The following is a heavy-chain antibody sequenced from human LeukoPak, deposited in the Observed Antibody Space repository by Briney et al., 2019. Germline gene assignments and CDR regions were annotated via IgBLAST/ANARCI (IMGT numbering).Heavy chain of an antibody. CDR1: GGTFSSYA. J-gene: IGHJ6*03. V-gene: IGHV1-69*05. CDR3: ARGPIINYYMDV. CDR2: IIPIFGTA. Sequence: SVKVSCKASGGTFSSYAISWVRQAPGQGVKWVGGIIPIFGTANYAQKFQGRVTITTDESTSTAYMELSSLRSEDTAVYYCARGPIINYYMDVWGKGTTVTVS.